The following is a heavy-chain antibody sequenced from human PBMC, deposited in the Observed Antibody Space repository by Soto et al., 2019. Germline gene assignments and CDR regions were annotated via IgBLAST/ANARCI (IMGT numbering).Heavy chain of an antibody. J-gene: IGHJ6*02. V-gene: IGHV4-30-4*01. CDR3: ARDLEVTTPYFNYYYGMDV. CDR1: GGSTSSGDYY. Sequence: SETLSLTCTVSGGSTSSGDYYWSWIRQPPGKGLEWIGYIYYSGSTYYNPSLKSRVTISVDTSKNQFSLKLSSVTAADTAVYYCARDLEVTTPYFNYYYGMDVWGQGTTVTVSS. D-gene: IGHD4-4*01. CDR2: IYYSGST.